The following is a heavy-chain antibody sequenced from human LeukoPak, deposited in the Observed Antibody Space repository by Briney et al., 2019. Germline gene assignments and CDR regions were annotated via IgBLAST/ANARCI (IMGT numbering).Heavy chain of an antibody. CDR3: ARDNELGYFDWLLAGLMFPFDP. D-gene: IGHD3-9*01. J-gene: IGHJ5*02. CDR1: GYTFTGYY. CDR2: INPNSGGT. Sequence: GASVKVSCKASGYTFTGYYMHWVRQAPGQGLEWMGWINPNSGGTNYAQKFQGRVTMTRDTSISTAYMELSRLRSDDTAVYYCARDNELGYFDWLLAGLMFPFDPWGQGTLVTVSS. V-gene: IGHV1-2*02.